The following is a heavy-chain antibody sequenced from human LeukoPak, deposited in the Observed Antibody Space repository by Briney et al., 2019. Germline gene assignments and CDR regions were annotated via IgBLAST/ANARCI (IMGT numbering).Heavy chain of an antibody. Sequence: SETLSLTCAVYGGSFGGYYWSWIRQPPGKGLEWIGEINHSGSTNYNPSLKSRVTISVDTSKNQFSLKLSSATAADTAVYYCARGRCSSTSCYTGNYYYYYYMDVWGKGTTVTVSS. CDR2: INHSGST. V-gene: IGHV4-34*01. D-gene: IGHD2-2*02. J-gene: IGHJ6*03. CDR3: ARGRCSSTSCYTGNYYYYYYMDV. CDR1: GGSFGGYY.